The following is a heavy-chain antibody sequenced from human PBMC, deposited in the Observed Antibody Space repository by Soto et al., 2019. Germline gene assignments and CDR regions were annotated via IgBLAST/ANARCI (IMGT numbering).Heavy chain of an antibody. D-gene: IGHD2-8*01. CDR2: FYYGRST. J-gene: IGHJ4*02. Sequence: QLQLQESGPGLVKPSETLSLTCAVSGGSISSSSYYWGWIRQPPGKGLEWIGNFYYGRSTYYNPSLKSPVTISVETSHKQFSLKLSAVTAADTAVYYCARLARYCTNGVCYTFYFDYWGQGTLVTVSS. CDR3: ARLARYCTNGVCYTFYFDY. CDR1: GGSISSSSYY. V-gene: IGHV4-39*01.